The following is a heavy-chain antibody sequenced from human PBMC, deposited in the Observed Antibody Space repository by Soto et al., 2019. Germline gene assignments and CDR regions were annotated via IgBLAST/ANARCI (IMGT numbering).Heavy chain of an antibody. Sequence: GESLKISCETSGYNFISFWIAWVRQMPGKGLEWMGLIYPGDSDTTYSPAFQGRVTISVDRSTKTAYLQWSSLKASDTAMYYCARQAYYGSGTYYSDSWGQGTLVTVSS. D-gene: IGHD3-10*01. CDR1: GYNFISFW. CDR3: ARQAYYGSGTYYSDS. J-gene: IGHJ4*02. V-gene: IGHV5-51*01. CDR2: IYPGDSDT.